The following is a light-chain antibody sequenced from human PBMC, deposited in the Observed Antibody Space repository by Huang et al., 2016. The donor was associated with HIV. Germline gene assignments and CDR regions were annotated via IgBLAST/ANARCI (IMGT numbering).Light chain of an antibody. V-gene: IGKV3-15*01. Sequence: DIVMTQSPATLSVSPGERATLSCRASQSVRSNLAWYQQKPGLAPRLLIYGASTRATGIPARCSGSGSGTEFTLTISGLQSEDFAVYYCQQYNNWPRTFGGGTKVEI. CDR2: GAS. CDR1: QSVRSN. J-gene: IGKJ4*01. CDR3: QQYNNWPRT.